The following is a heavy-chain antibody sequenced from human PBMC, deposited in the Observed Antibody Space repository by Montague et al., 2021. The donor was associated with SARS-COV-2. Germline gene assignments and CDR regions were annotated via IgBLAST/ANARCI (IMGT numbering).Heavy chain of an antibody. CDR2: VSYRGST. V-gene: IGHV4-59*01. D-gene: IGHD3-10*01. CDR1: GGSMSSYH. J-gene: IGHJ4*02. CDR3: ARDVRYYYDQ. Sequence: SETLSLICSVSGGSMSSYHWVWIRQPPGKGLEWIGYVSYRGSTNYNLSPKSRVTISLDTSKNRFSLRVTSVTAADTAVYYCARDVRYYYDQWGQGILVTVSS.